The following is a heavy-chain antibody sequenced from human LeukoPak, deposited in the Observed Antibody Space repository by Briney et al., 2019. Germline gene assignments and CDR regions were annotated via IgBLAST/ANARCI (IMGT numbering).Heavy chain of an antibody. V-gene: IGHV5-51*01. Sequence: GESLKISCKGSGCSFTSYWIGWVRQMPGKGLEWMGIIYPGDSDTRYSPSFQGQVTISADKSISTAYLQWSSLKASDTATYYCARQRYGSGSSSYYYYGMDVWGQGTTVTVSS. CDR2: IYPGDSDT. D-gene: IGHD3-10*01. J-gene: IGHJ6*02. CDR3: ARQRYGSGSSSYYYYGMDV. CDR1: GCSFTSYW.